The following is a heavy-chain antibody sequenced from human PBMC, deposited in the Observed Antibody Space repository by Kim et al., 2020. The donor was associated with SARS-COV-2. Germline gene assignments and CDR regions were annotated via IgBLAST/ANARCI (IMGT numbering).Heavy chain of an antibody. D-gene: IGHD3-3*01. CDR1: GGYFSGYY. CDR3: ARGPSVLRFLEWLPTVAPQAYV. V-gene: IGHV4-34*01. CDR2: INHSGST. J-gene: IGHJ6*02. Sequence: SETLSLTCAVYGGYFSGYYWSWIRQPPGKGLEWIGEINHSGSTNYNPSLKSRVTISVDTSKNQFSLKLSSVTAADTAVYYCARGPSVLRFLEWLPTVAPQAYVWSQGTTVTVSS.